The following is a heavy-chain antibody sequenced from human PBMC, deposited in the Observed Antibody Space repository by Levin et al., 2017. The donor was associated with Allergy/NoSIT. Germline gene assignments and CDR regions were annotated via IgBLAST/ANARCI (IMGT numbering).Heavy chain of an antibody. J-gene: IGHJ4*02. V-gene: IGHV3-33*05. CDR1: GFTFSTYG. Sequence: GGSLRLSCAASGFTFSTYGVHWVRQPPGKGLEWVAGISYDGSNKYYADSVKGRFSISRDNSKNTLYFQMTSLGADDTAVFYCAREQSGASRWPNFDHWGQGAMVTVSS. CDR3: AREQSGASRWPNFDH. D-gene: IGHD6-13*01. CDR2: ISYDGSNK.